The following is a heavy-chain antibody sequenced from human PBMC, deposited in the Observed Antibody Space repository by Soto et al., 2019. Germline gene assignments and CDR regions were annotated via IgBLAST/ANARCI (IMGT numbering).Heavy chain of an antibody. CDR3: ARGRGVQEAARPSKPTDGNFDY. CDR1: GXTLPSYG. V-gene: IGHV1-18*01. Sequence: ASVKVCCTDSGXTLPSYGCSWVRQATGQGLEWMGWISVYNGGTSYAQKLQGRVTMTRDTSTSTVYMELSSLRSEDTAVYYCARGRGVQEAARPSKPTDGNFDYWGQGTLVTVSS. J-gene: IGHJ4*02. D-gene: IGHD6-6*01. CDR2: ISVYNGGT.